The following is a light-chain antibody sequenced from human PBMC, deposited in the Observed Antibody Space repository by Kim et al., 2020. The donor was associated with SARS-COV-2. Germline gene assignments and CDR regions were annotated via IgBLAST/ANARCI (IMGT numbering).Light chain of an antibody. CDR1: TSNIGAGYD. CDR2: GNI. V-gene: IGLV1-40*01. J-gene: IGLJ3*02. CDR3: QSYDNSLSGSV. Sequence: VTISCTGRTSNIGAGYDVNWYQQLPATAPNPLIYGNINRPSGVPDRFSGSKSGTSASLAITGLRGEDDADYYCQSYDNSLSGSVFGGGTQLTVL.